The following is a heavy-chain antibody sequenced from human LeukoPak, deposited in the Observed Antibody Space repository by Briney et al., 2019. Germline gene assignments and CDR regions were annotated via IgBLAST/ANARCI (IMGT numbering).Heavy chain of an antibody. D-gene: IGHD2-2*01. V-gene: IGHV4-4*07. CDR1: GGSISSYY. CDR3: ARVRYCSSTSCRNYNWFDP. Sequence: PSETLSLTCTVSGGSISSYYWSWIRQPAGKGLEWIGRIYTSGSTNYNPSLKSRVTASVDTSKNQFSLKLSSVTAADTAVYYCARVRYCSSTSCRNYNWFDPWGQGTLVTVSS. J-gene: IGHJ5*02. CDR2: IYTSGST.